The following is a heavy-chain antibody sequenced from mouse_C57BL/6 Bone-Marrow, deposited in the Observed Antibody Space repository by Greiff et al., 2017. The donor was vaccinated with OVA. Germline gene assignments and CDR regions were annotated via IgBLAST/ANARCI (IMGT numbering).Heavy chain of an antibody. CDR1: GYTFTSYW. CDR2: IDPSDSET. D-gene: IGHD2-12*01. CDR3: YYYYAMDY. Sequence: QVQLKQSGAELVRPGSSVKLSCKASGYTFTSYWMHWVKQRPIQGLEWIGNIDPSDSETHYNQKFKDKATLTVDKSSSTAYMQLSSLTSEDSAAHGYYYYYAMDYWGQGTSVTVSS. V-gene: IGHV1-52*01. J-gene: IGHJ4*01.